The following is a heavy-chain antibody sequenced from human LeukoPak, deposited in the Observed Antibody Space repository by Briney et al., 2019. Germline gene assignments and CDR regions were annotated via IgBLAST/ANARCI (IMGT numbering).Heavy chain of an antibody. CDR1: GYTFTDYY. Sequence: ASVKVSCKASGYTFTDYYINWVRQAPGQGLEWMGWINPNSGDTNYAQKFQDRVTITRDTSISTAYIELNLLRSDDTAVYYCARGDYYGSPKVVAAWGQGTLVTVSS. J-gene: IGHJ5*02. D-gene: IGHD3-10*01. CDR2: INPNSGDT. V-gene: IGHV1-2*02. CDR3: ARGDYYGSPKVVAA.